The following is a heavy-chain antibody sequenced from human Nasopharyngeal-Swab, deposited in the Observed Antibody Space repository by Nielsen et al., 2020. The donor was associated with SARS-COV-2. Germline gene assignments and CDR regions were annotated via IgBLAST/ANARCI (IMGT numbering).Heavy chain of an antibody. CDR3: TRDIGGKYGY. D-gene: IGHD4-23*01. Sequence: GASLKISCTASGYTFSSYWMHWVSQVPGKGLVWVSRINIDGSVRDYEDSVKGRFTISRDNARNTLYLQMNSLRGDDTAVYYCTRDIGGKYGYWGQGNLVTVSS. V-gene: IGHV3-74*01. J-gene: IGHJ4*02. CDR1: GYTFSSYW. CDR2: INIDGSVR.